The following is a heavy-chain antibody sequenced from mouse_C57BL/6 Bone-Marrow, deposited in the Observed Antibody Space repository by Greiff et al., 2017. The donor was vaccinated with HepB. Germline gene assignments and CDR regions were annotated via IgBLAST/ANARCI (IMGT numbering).Heavy chain of an antibody. CDR2: IDPENGDT. D-gene: IGHD2-1*01. V-gene: IGHV14-4*01. CDR3: TTYYGNYWFAY. J-gene: IGHJ3*01. CDR1: GFNIKDDY. Sequence: EVQLQQSGAELVRPGASVKLSCTASGFNIKDDYMHWVKQRPEQGLEWIGWIDPENGDTEYASKFQGKATITADTSSNPAYLQLSSLTSADTAVYYCTTYYGNYWFAYWGQGTLVTVSA.